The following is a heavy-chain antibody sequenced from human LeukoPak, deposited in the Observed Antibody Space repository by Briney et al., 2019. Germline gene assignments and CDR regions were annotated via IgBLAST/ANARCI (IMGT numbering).Heavy chain of an antibody. CDR3: ARDLSETTTDSYYFDY. CDR2: ISGSGGST. J-gene: IGHJ4*02. CDR1: GFTFSKYY. Sequence: GGSLRLSCAASGFTFSKYYMSWVRQAPGKGLEWVSAISGSGGSTYYADSVKGRFTISRDNSKNTLYLQMNSLGAEDTAVYYCARDLSETTTDSYYFDYWGQGTLVTVSS. D-gene: IGHD1-26*01. V-gene: IGHV3-23*01.